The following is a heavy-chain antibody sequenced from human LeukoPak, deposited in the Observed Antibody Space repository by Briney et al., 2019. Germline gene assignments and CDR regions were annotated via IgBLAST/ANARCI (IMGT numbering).Heavy chain of an antibody. CDR2: ISAYNGNT. V-gene: IGHV1-18*04. J-gene: IGHJ4*02. CDR3: ARLHYDFWSGYYMWDY. Sequence: ASVKVSCKASGYTFTGYYMHWVRQAPGQGLEWMGWISAYNGNTNYAQKLQGRVTMTTDTSTSTAYMELRSLRSDDTAVYYCARLHYDFWSGYYMWDYWGQGTLVTVSS. D-gene: IGHD3-3*01. CDR1: GYTFTGYY.